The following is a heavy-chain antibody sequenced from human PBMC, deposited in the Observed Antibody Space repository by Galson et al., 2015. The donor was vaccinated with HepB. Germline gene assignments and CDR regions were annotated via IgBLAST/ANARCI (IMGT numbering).Heavy chain of an antibody. J-gene: IGHJ5*02. Sequence: SLRLSCAASGFTFSSYSMNWVRQAPGKGLEWVSSISSSSSYIYYADSVKGRFTISRDNAKNSLYLQMNSLRAEDTAVYYCARVSTRYNWFDPWGQGTLVTVSS. V-gene: IGHV3-21*01. CDR1: GFTFSSYS. D-gene: IGHD2-2*01. CDR2: ISSSSSYI. CDR3: ARVSTRYNWFDP.